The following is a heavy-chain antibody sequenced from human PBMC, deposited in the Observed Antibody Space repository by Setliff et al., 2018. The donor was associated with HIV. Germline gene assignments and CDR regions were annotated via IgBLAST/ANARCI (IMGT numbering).Heavy chain of an antibody. J-gene: IGHJ4*02. Sequence: GGSLRLSCAASGFTFSNYAMSWVRQAPGKGLEWVSTISGSDDNTYYADSVKGRFTISRDNSKNTLYLQMNSLRAEDTAVYYCARTSRAAYWGRGTLVTVSS. CDR3: ARTSRAAY. D-gene: IGHD6-25*01. V-gene: IGHV3-23*01. CDR1: GFTFSNYA. CDR2: ISGSDDNT.